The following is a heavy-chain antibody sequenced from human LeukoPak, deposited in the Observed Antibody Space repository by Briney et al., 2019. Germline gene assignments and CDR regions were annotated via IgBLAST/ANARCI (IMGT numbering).Heavy chain of an antibody. CDR1: GFTFSGSA. CDR2: ISGSGDST. V-gene: IGHV3-23*01. J-gene: IGHJ3*02. Sequence: PGGSLKLSCAASGFTFSGSAMHWVRQAPGKGLEWVSVISGSGDSTYYADSVKGRFTISRDISKNTLYLQMKSLRAGDTAVYYCAKDKTYDDFWSGHDAFDIWGQGTMVTVSS. D-gene: IGHD3-3*01. CDR3: AKDKTYDDFWSGHDAFDI.